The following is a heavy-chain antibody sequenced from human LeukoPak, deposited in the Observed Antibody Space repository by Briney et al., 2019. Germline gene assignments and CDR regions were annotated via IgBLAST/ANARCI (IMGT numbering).Heavy chain of an antibody. J-gene: IGHJ4*02. CDR2: INTDGSTT. Sequence: GGSLRLSCAGSGFTFSTYWMHWVRQAPGGGLVWVSGINTDGSTTSYADSVKGRFTISRDNAKNTVYLQMSSLRAEDTAVYYCAKESGYDVDLEYWGQGALVTVSS. V-gene: IGHV3-74*01. CDR1: GFTFSTYW. CDR3: AKESGYDVDLEY. D-gene: IGHD5-12*01.